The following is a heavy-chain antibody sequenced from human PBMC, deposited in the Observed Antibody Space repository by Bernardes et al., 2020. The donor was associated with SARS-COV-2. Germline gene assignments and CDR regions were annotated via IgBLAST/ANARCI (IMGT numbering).Heavy chain of an antibody. CDR2: IWYDGSNK. Sequence: GGSLRLSCAASGFTFSSYGMHWVRQAPGKGLEWVAVIWYDGSNKYYADSVKGRFTISRDNSKNTLYLQMNSLRAEDTAVYYCARPRVGWYSSSWGTAGMDVWGQGTTVTVSS. CDR3: ARPRVGWYSSSWGTAGMDV. V-gene: IGHV3-33*01. J-gene: IGHJ6*02. D-gene: IGHD6-13*01. CDR1: GFTFSSYG.